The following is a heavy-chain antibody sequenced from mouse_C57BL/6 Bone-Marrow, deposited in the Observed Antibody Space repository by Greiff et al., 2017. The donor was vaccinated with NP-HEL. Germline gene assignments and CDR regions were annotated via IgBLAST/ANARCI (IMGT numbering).Heavy chain of an antibody. CDR1: GYTFTDYE. D-gene: IGHD2-2*01. J-gene: IGHJ4*01. V-gene: IGHV1-15*01. CDR2: IAPETGGT. Sequence: VQLQQSGAELVRPGASVTLSCKASGYTFTDYEMHWVKQTPVHGLEWIGAIAPETGGTAYNQKFKGKAILTADKSSSTAYMELRSLTSEDSAVYYCTIYYGYLYAMDYWGQGTSVTVSS. CDR3: TIYYGYLYAMDY.